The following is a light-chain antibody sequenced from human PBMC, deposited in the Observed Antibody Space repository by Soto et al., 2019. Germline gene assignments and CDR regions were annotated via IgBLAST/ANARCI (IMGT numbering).Light chain of an antibody. CDR1: QGLVLSYGNTY. Sequence: DVVMTQSPLSLPVPLGQPASISCRSSQGLVLSYGNTYLSWFHQTPGQSPRRLISTISDRASGVPDRFSGRGSGTDFTLKISGLEAPDVGVYYCMQSAHWPWTFGPGTKVEV. J-gene: IGKJ1*01. CDR3: MQSAHWPWT. V-gene: IGKV2-30*01. CDR2: TIS.